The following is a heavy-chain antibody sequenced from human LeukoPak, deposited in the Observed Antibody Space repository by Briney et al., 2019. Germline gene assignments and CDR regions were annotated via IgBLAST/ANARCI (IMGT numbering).Heavy chain of an antibody. J-gene: IGHJ4*02. CDR1: GFTFSDSY. CDR2: ITSSSDYT. D-gene: IGHD5-18*01. Sequence: GGSLRLSCAASGFTFSDSYMSWTRQAPGKGLEWVSYITSSSDYTNYVDSVKGRFTISRDNAKNSLYLQMNSLRAEDTAVYYCATDSGSSYGSSNYWGQGTLVTVPS. CDR3: ATDSGSSYGSSNY. V-gene: IGHV3-11*06.